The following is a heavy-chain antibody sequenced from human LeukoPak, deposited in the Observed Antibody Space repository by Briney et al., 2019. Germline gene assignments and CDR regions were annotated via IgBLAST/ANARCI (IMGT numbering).Heavy chain of an antibody. J-gene: IGHJ4*02. Sequence: GGSLRLSCAASGFTFSSYWMSWVRQAPGKGLEWVANIKQDGSEKYYVDSVKGRFTISRDNAKNSLYLQMNSLRAEDTALYYCAKDKGSGPYYFDYWGQGTLVTVSS. CDR1: GFTFSSYW. CDR2: IKQDGSEK. V-gene: IGHV3-7*03. D-gene: IGHD6-19*01. CDR3: AKDKGSGPYYFDY.